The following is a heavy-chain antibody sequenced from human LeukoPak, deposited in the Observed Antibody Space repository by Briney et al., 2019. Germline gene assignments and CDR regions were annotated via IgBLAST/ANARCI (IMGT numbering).Heavy chain of an antibody. Sequence: GGSLRLSCAASGFTFSSYDMPWVRQATGKGLEWVSAIGTAGDTYYPGSVKGRFTISRENAKNSLYLQMNSLRAGDTAVYYCARGIAVADYYYYGMDVWGQGTTVTVSS. V-gene: IGHV3-13*01. D-gene: IGHD6-19*01. CDR1: GFTFSSYD. CDR3: ARGIAVADYYYYGMDV. J-gene: IGHJ6*02. CDR2: IGTAGDT.